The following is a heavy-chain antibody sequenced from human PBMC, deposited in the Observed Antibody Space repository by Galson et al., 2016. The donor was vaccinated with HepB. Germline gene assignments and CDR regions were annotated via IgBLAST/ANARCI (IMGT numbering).Heavy chain of an antibody. CDR3: AKYTYCDSGSCYSSNHHWYGMDV. CDR2: ISSDGTTA. V-gene: IGHV3-30*18. CDR1: GFTFSSYD. Sequence: SLRLSCAASGFTFSSYDMHWVRQAPGRGLEWVAIISSDGTTANYADSVKGRFTISRDNAKNTLYLQMNSLRSEDTALYYCAKYTYCDSGSCYSSNHHWYGMDVWGQGTTVIVSS. J-gene: IGHJ6*02. D-gene: IGHD1-26*01.